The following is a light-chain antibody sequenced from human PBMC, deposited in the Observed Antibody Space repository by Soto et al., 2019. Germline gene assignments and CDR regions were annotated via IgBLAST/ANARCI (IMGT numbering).Light chain of an antibody. CDR1: QSLLYSDGDTY. Sequence: DVVMTQSPLSLSVTLGQSASISCRSTQSLLYSDGDTYLNWYHQRPGQSPRRLIHKVSKRDSGVPERISGSGSGSDFRLEISRVEAEDVGTYYCLQATHWPWTFGQGTKVDI. CDR2: KVS. CDR3: LQATHWPWT. J-gene: IGKJ1*01. V-gene: IGKV2-30*01.